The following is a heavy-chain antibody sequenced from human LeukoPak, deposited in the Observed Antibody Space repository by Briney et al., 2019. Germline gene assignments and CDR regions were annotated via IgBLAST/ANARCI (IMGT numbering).Heavy chain of an antibody. V-gene: IGHV3-15*01. CDR1: GFIFSNAW. CDR3: ITAKYNWNFVLDY. J-gene: IGHJ4*02. Sequence: KPGESLRLSCAASGFIFSNAWMSWVRQAPGKGLEWVGHIKTKADGETINYATPVKGRFIISRDDSKNTLFPQMNSLKTEDTAVYYCITAKYNWNFVLDYWGQGTLVTVSS. D-gene: IGHD1-7*01. CDR2: IKTKADGETI.